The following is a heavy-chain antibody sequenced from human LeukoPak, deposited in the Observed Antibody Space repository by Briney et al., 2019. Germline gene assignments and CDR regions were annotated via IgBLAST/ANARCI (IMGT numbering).Heavy chain of an antibody. Sequence: GASVKVSCKASGYTFNGYFMHWVGQAAGQGRGWMGWINTNGGRTHYAQTLQGRVTMTRDTPIHTAHMAVSRLRSDDTPVYYCVTARGHYAMDVWGPGTTVTVSS. CDR1: GYTFNGYF. D-gene: IGHD3-10*01. J-gene: IGHJ6*02. CDR3: VTARGHYAMDV. CDR2: INTNGGRT. V-gene: IGHV1-2*02.